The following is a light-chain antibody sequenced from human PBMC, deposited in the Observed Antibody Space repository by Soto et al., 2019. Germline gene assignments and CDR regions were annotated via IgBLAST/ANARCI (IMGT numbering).Light chain of an antibody. CDR1: QDIRKY. Sequence: DIQMTQSPSSLSASVGDRVTITCQASQDIRKYLNWYQQKPGRDPKLLIYGASNLETGVPSRFSGSGYETDFTFTISSLQPEDIATYYCQQYDNLPPFTFVHGTKVAIK. CDR3: QQYDNLPPFT. V-gene: IGKV1-33*01. CDR2: GAS. J-gene: IGKJ3*01.